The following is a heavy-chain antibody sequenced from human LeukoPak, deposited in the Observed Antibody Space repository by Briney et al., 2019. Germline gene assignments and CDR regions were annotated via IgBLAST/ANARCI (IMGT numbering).Heavy chain of an antibody. CDR3: ARLNLLGYCTNDVCPGGGLPFDY. J-gene: IGHJ4*02. D-gene: IGHD2-8*01. V-gene: IGHV4-34*01. CDR2: INHSEST. Sequence: SETLSLTCAVYGGSFSGYYWSWIRQSPGKGLEWIGEINHSESTDYNPSLKNRITIAVDTSKNQFSLKLSSVTAAATAVYYCARLNLLGYCTNDVCPGGGLPFDYWGQGTLVTVSS. CDR1: GGSFSGYY.